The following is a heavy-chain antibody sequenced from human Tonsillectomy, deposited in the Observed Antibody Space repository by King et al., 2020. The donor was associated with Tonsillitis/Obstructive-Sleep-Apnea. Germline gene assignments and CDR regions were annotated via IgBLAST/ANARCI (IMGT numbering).Heavy chain of an antibody. CDR2: INHSGST. V-gene: IGHV4-34*01. CDR1: GGSFSGYY. Sequence: VQLQQWGAGLLKPSETLSLTCAVYGGSFSGYYWSWIRQPPGKGLEWIGEINHSGSTNYNPSLNSRVTISVDTSKNQFSLKLSSVTAADTAVYYCAREGIVVVPAARGDAFDIWGQGTMVTVSS. J-gene: IGHJ3*02. CDR3: AREGIVVVPAARGDAFDI. D-gene: IGHD2-2*01.